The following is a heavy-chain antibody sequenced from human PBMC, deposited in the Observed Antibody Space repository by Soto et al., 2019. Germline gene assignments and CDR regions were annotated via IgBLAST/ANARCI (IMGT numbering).Heavy chain of an antibody. CDR1: GYTFTSYT. D-gene: IGHD1-26*01. Sequence: QVPLVQSGTEVKKPGASVKVSFTASGYTFTSYTITWVRQAPGQGLEWMGWTSTSNGHTNYAQKFQGRVTMTTATSTRPAYRDLGGLRFDATAGYYCARDGFSGSFTPYTWSAPWGRGPLVT. J-gene: IGHJ5*02. CDR2: TSTSNGHT. V-gene: IGHV1-18*01. CDR3: ARDGFSGSFTPYTWSAP.